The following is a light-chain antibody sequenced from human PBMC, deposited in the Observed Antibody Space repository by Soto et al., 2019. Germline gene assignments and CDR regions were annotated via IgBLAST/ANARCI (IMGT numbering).Light chain of an antibody. CDR3: CSYAGDYTWV. J-gene: IGLJ3*02. V-gene: IGLV2-11*01. Sequence: QSALTQPRSVSGSPGQSVTISCTGTSSDVGGYNYVSWYQHHPGKAPKFMIYDVSKRPSGVPDRFSASKSGNTASLTISGLQADDEADYYCCSYAGDYTWVFGGGTKLTVL. CDR2: DVS. CDR1: SSDVGGYNY.